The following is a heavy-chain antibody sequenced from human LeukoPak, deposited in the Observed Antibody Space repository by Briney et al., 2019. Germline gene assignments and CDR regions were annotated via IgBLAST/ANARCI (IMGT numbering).Heavy chain of an antibody. CDR2: TNRRGDIT. J-gene: IGHJ4*02. D-gene: IGHD1/OR15-1a*01. V-gene: IGHV3-20*04. CDR1: GYTFGDYG. CDR3: ARDRTPYV. Sequence: PGGSLRLSCAASGYTFGDYGMSWVRQVPGKGLEWVSGTNRRGDITGYADFVKGRFTISRDNAKNSLYLQMNSLRAEDTAVYYCARDRTPYVWGQGTLVTVSS.